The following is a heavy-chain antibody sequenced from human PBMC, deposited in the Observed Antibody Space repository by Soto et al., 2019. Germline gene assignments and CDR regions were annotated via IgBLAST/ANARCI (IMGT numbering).Heavy chain of an antibody. Sequence: SETLSLTCTVSGGSISSSSYYWGWIRQPPGKGLEWIGYIYYIGTTYYNPSLKSRVTMSVDTSNNQFSLKLSSVTAADTAVYYCARDKSATVTDSWFDPWGQGTLVTVSS. J-gene: IGHJ5*02. D-gene: IGHD4-17*01. CDR2: IYYIGTT. V-gene: IGHV4-31*03. CDR1: GGSISSSSYY. CDR3: ARDKSATVTDSWFDP.